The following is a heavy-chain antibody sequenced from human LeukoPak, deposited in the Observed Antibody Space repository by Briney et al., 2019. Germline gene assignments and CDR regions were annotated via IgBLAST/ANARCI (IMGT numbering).Heavy chain of an antibody. CDR1: GFTFSDYY. D-gene: IGHD3-9*01. Sequence: PGGSLRLSCAASGFTFSDYYMSWIRQAPGKGLVWVSRINSDGSSTSYADSVKGRFTISRDNAKNTLYLQMNSLRAEDTAVYYCARDLRVRYFDWLRGMDVWGQGSTVTVSS. CDR2: INSDGSST. CDR3: ARDLRVRYFDWLRGMDV. J-gene: IGHJ6*02. V-gene: IGHV3-74*01.